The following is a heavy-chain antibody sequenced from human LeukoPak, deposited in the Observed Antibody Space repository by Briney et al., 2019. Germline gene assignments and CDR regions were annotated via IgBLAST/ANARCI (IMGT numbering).Heavy chain of an antibody. V-gene: IGHV3-23*01. Sequence: PGGSLRLSCAASGFTFSSYWMSWVRQAPGKGLEWVSAISGSGGSTYYADSVKGRFTISRDNSKNTLYLQMNSLRAEDTAVYYCARGDPYYGDHYYFDYWGQGTLVTVSS. CDR3: ARGDPYYGDHYYFDY. CDR2: ISGSGGST. D-gene: IGHD4-17*01. CDR1: GFTFSSYW. J-gene: IGHJ4*02.